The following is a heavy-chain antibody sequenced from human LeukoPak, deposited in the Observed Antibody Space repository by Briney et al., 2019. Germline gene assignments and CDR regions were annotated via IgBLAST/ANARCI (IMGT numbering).Heavy chain of an antibody. J-gene: IGHJ3*02. V-gene: IGHV1-2*02. Sequence: ASVKVSCKASGYTFTGYYMHWVRQAPGQGLEWMGWINPNSGGTNYVQKFQGRVTMTRDTSISTAYMELSRLRSDDTAVYYCARTIAAAGIVLRAFDIWGQGTMVTVSS. CDR3: ARTIAAAGIVLRAFDI. CDR1: GYTFTGYY. D-gene: IGHD6-13*01. CDR2: INPNSGGT.